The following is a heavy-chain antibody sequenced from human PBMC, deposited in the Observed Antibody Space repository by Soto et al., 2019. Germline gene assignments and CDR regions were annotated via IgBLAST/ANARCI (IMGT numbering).Heavy chain of an antibody. Sequence: GSVKVSCKASGYTFTSYGMNWVRQAPGRGLEWMGWINPGNGNTKYSQKFQGRVIIGRDTSASTAYMELSSLRSEDTAVYYCARGGYFDSSNYLAYWGLGTLVTVSS. CDR1: GYTFTSYG. J-gene: IGHJ4*02. CDR2: INPGNGNT. V-gene: IGHV1-3*01. D-gene: IGHD3-22*01. CDR3: ARGGYFDSSNYLAY.